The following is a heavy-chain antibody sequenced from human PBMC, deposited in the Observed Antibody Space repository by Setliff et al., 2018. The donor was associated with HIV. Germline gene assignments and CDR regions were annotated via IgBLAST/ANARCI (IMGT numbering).Heavy chain of an antibody. CDR1: GFSFSSYG. D-gene: IGHD3-16*01. J-gene: IGHJ5*02. Sequence: GGSLRLSCAASGFSFSSYGMHWVRQAPGKGLEWLALIWYDGTNKQYTDSVKGRFAISRDNSRDTLYLEMNNLRAEDTALYYCAKDYTPTFWEYNWFDVWGQGTLVTVSS. CDR3: AKDYTPTFWEYNWFDV. CDR2: IWYDGTNK. V-gene: IGHV3-33*06.